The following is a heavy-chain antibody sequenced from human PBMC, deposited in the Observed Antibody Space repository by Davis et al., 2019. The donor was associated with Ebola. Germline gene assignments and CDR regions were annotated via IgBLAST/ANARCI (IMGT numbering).Heavy chain of an antibody. CDR3: ARDPWYGIEY. CDR2: GRGYNGKI. Sequence: AASVKVSCKASGYSFTPSGLSWVRQAPGHGLEWNGWGRGYNGKINHAQKFQGRVTVTIDPYTNTGYMELRSLRSDDTAVYYCARDPWYGIEYRGQGTLVTGSS. V-gene: IGHV1-18*01. CDR1: GYSFTPSG. J-gene: IGHJ4*02. D-gene: IGHD6-13*01.